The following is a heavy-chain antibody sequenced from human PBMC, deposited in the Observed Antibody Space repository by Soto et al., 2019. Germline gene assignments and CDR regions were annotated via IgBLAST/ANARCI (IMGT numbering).Heavy chain of an antibody. D-gene: IGHD3-10*01. CDR2: ISGSGGRT. CDR3: AKGFGELLSVYYGMDV. J-gene: IGHJ6*02. Sequence: GGSLRLSCAASGFTFSSYAMSWVRQAPGKGLEWVSAISGSGGRTYYADSVKGRFTISRDNSKNTLYLQMNSLRAEDTAVYYCAKGFGELLSVYYGMDVWAQGTTVTVSS. V-gene: IGHV3-23*01. CDR1: GFTFSSYA.